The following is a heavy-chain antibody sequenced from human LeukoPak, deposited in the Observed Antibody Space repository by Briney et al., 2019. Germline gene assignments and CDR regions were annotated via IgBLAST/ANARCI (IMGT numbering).Heavy chain of an antibody. D-gene: IGHD6-6*01. CDR1: GYNFTNYW. V-gene: IGHV5-10-1*01. J-gene: IGHJ4*02. CDR2: IDPSDSYN. Sequence: PGESLKISCKGSGYNFTNYWISWVRQMPGKGLEWMGTIDPSDSYNNYSPSFQRHVTISADKSISTAYLQWSSLKASDTAMYYCARAYSRSRFDYWGQGTLVTVPS. CDR3: ARAYSRSRFDY.